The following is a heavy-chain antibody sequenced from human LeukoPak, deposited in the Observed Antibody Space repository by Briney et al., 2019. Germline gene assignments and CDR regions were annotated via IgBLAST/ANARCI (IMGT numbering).Heavy chain of an antibody. Sequence: GGSLRLSCAASGFTFSSYSMNWVRQAPGKGLEWVSYISSSSSTIYYADSVKGRFTISRDNAKNSLYLQMNSLRAEDTAVYYCAREDYDSSGWDAFDIWGQGTMVTVSS. CDR3: AREDYDSSGWDAFDI. CDR2: ISSSSSTI. D-gene: IGHD3-22*01. V-gene: IGHV3-48*01. J-gene: IGHJ3*02. CDR1: GFTFSSYS.